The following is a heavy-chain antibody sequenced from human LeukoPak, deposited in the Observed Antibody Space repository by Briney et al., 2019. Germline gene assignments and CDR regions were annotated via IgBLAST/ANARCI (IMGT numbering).Heavy chain of an antibody. Sequence: SETLSLTCTVSGGSISSSSYYWGWIRQPPGKGLEWIGSIYYSGSTYYNPSLKSRVTISVDTSKNQFSLKVRSVTAADTAVYYCARDPRDSTPFDYWGQGTLVTVSS. J-gene: IGHJ4*02. CDR3: ARDPRDSTPFDY. CDR2: IYYSGST. V-gene: IGHV4-39*07. D-gene: IGHD2-15*01. CDR1: GGSISSSSYY.